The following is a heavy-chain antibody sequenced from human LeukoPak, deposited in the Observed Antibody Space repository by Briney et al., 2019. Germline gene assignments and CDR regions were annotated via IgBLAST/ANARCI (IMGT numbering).Heavy chain of an antibody. CDR3: ARISDSGYDLYFDY. D-gene: IGHD5-12*01. Sequence: SETLSLTCTVSGGSISSYYWSWTRQPPGKGLEWIGYIYYSGSTNYNPSLKSRVTISVDTSKNQFSLKLSSVTAADTAVYYCARISDSGYDLYFDYWGQGTLVTVSS. CDR2: IYYSGST. CDR1: GGSISSYY. J-gene: IGHJ4*02. V-gene: IGHV4-59*01.